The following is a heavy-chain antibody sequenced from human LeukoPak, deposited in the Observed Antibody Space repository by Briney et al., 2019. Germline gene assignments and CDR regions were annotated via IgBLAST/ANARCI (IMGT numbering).Heavy chain of an antibody. J-gene: IGHJ5*02. CDR2: FNPNSGGT. CDR3: ARESYYYDGSGYYL. Sequence: ASVKVSCKASVYTFTGYYMHWVRQAPGQGLEWMGWFNPNSGGTNYAQKFQGRVTMTRDTSISTAYMELSRLRSDDTAVYYCARESYYYDGSGYYLWGQGTLVTVSS. V-gene: IGHV1-2*02. CDR1: VYTFTGYY. D-gene: IGHD3-22*01.